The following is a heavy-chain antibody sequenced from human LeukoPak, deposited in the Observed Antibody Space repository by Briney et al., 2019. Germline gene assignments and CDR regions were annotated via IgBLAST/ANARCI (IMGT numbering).Heavy chain of an antibody. D-gene: IGHD2-2*01. CDR3: ARYYCSSTSCYPFHY. CDR2: ISGSGGST. J-gene: IGHJ4*02. CDR1: GVTFSSSA. Sequence: GGSLRLSCAASGVTFSSSAMSWVRQTPGKGLEWVSAISGSGGSTYSADSVKGRFTISRDNSKNTLYLQMNSLRAEDTAVYYCARYYCSSTSCYPFHYWGQGTLVTVSS. V-gene: IGHV3-23*01.